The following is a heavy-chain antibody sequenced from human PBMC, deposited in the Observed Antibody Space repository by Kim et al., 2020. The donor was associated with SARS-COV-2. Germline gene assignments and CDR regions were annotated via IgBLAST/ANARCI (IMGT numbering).Heavy chain of an antibody. V-gene: IGHV3-23*01. CDR2: ISGSGGST. J-gene: IGHJ4*02. CDR1: GFTFSSYA. CDR3: AKNVRIAAAGNYGGFDY. D-gene: IGHD6-13*01. Sequence: GGSLRLSCAASGFTFSSYAMSWVRQAPGKGLEWVSAISGSGGSTYYADSVKGRFTISRDNSKNTLYLQMNSLRAEDTAVYYCAKNVRIAAAGNYGGFDYWGQGTLVTVSS.